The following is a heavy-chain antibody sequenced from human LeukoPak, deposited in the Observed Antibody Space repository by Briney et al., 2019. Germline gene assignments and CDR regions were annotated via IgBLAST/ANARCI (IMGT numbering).Heavy chain of an antibody. Sequence: PGGSLRLSCAASGFTFNSYAIHWVRQAPGKGLEWVAVISYDGVNKYYADSVKGRFTISRDNSKNTLYLQMNSLRAEDTAVYYCAKQSSSKGAFDIWGQGTMVTVSS. D-gene: IGHD3-3*02. J-gene: IGHJ3*02. V-gene: IGHV3-30-3*02. CDR3: AKQSSSKGAFDI. CDR1: GFTFNSYA. CDR2: ISYDGVNK.